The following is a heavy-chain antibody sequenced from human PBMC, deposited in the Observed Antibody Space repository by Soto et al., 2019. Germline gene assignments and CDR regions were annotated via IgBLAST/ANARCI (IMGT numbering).Heavy chain of an antibody. CDR2: IYYSGRT. Sequence: QVQLQESGPGLVKPSETLSLTCTVSGGSISSYDWSWIRQPPGKGLEWIGYIYYSGRTNYNPYLNTRVTIPVDTSKNQSSLKLSSVTAAETAVYYCARRWGTTFDFWGQGTLVTVSP. D-gene: IGHD3-16*01. CDR3: ARRWGTTFDF. J-gene: IGHJ4*02. CDR1: GGSISSYD. V-gene: IGHV4-59*08.